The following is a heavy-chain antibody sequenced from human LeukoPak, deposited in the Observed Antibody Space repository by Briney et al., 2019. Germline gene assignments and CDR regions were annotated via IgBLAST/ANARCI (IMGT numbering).Heavy chain of an antibody. CDR2: ISAYNGNT. CDR1: GYTFTRYA. Sequence: GASVKVSCKASGYTFTRYAMNWLRQAPGQGLEWMGWISAYNGNTNYAQKLQGRVTMTTDTSTSTAYMELRSLRSDDTAVYYCARGTLLVTSPDYWGQGTLVTVSS. CDR3: ARGTLLVTSPDY. V-gene: IGHV1-18*01. D-gene: IGHD2-21*02. J-gene: IGHJ4*02.